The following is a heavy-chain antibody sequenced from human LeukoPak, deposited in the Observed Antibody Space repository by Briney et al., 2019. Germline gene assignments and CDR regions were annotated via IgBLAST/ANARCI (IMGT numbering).Heavy chain of an antibody. D-gene: IGHD2-2*01. CDR1: GFTFSSYA. CDR3: ARQGSSWFDS. J-gene: IGHJ5*01. V-gene: IGHV3-30-3*01. Sequence: GGSLRLSCAAFGFTFSSYAMHWVRQAPGKGLEWVAVISYDGSNKYYADSVKGRFTISRDNSKNTLYLQMNSLRAEDTAVYYCARQGSSWFDSWGQGTLVTVSS. CDR2: ISYDGSNK.